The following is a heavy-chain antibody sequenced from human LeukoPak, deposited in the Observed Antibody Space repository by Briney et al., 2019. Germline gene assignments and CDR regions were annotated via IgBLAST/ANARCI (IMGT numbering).Heavy chain of an antibody. CDR1: GGSFSGYY. V-gene: IGHV4-34*01. D-gene: IGHD4-23*01. CDR3: ARYFLPIDDGGGKNFDF. CDR2: INHSGST. J-gene: IGHJ4*02. Sequence: SETLSLTCAVYGGSFSGYYWSWIRQPPGKGLEWIGEINHSGSTNYNPSLKSRVTISVDTSKNQFSLKLSSVTAADTAVYYCARYFLPIDDGGGKNFDFWGQGTLVPVSS.